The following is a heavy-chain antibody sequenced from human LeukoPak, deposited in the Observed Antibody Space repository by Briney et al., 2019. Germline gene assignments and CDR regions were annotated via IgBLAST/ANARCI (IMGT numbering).Heavy chain of an antibody. V-gene: IGHV5-51*01. Sequence: GESLKISCKGSGYSFTSYWIGWVRQMPGKGLEWMGIIYPGDSDTRYSPSFQGQVTISADKSISTAYLQWSSLKASGTAMYYCARQELGYCSSTSCHQYFQHWGQGTLVTVSS. D-gene: IGHD2-2*01. CDR1: GYSFTSYW. CDR2: IYPGDSDT. J-gene: IGHJ1*01. CDR3: ARQELGYCSSTSCHQYFQH.